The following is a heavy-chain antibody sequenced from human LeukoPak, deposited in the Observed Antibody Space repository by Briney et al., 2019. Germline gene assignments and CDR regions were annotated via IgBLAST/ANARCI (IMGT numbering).Heavy chain of an antibody. Sequence: ASVKVSCKASGYTFTNYYIHWVRQAPGQGLEWMGIINPSASSTSYAQKFQGRVTMTRDTSTSTVYMELGSLRSEDTAVYYCAGGTTNTKGAFDMWGQGTMVTVSS. CDR3: AGGTTNTKGAFDM. CDR2: INPSASST. CDR1: GYTFTNYY. D-gene: IGHD2-8*01. J-gene: IGHJ3*02. V-gene: IGHV1-46*01.